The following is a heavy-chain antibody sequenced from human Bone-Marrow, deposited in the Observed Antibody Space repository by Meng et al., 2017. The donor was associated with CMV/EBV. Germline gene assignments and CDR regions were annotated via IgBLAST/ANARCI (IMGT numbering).Heavy chain of an antibody. Sequence: GGSLRLSCVASGVNLGNYAMNWVRQAPGKGLEWVAFIRYDGSNKYYADSVKGRFTISRDNSKNTLYLQMNSLRAEDTAVYYCAKDSYGMDVWGQGTTVTVSS. V-gene: IGHV3-30*02. CDR2: IRYDGSNK. J-gene: IGHJ6*02. CDR1: GVNLGNYA. CDR3: AKDSYGMDV.